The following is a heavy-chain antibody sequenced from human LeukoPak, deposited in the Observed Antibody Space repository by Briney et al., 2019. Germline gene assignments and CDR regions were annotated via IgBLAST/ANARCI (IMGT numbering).Heavy chain of an antibody. J-gene: IGHJ4*02. CDR1: GGTFSSYA. CDR3: ARVLSDGDYDSYFDY. D-gene: IGHD4-17*01. CDR2: IIPIFGTA. Sequence: SVKVSCKASGGTFSSYAISWVRQAPGQGLEWMGGIIPIFGTANYAQKSQGRVTITADESTSTAYMALSSLRSEDTAVYSCARVLSDGDYDSYFDYWGQGTLVTVSS. V-gene: IGHV1-69*13.